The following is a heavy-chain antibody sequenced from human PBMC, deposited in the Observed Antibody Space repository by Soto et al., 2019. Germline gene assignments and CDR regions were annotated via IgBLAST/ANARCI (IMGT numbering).Heavy chain of an antibody. CDR2: IYPGDSDT. V-gene: IGHV5-51*01. D-gene: IGHD2-21*01. J-gene: IGHJ6*03. Sequence: GESLKISCKGSGYSFTSYWIGWVRQMPGKGLEWMGIIYPGDSDTRYGPSFQGQVTISADKSISTAYLQWSSLKASDTAMYYCARHRGCVGDCYGKNRKAHYYYYMDVWGKGTTVTVSS. CDR3: ARHRGCVGDCYGKNRKAHYYYYMDV. CDR1: GYSFTSYW.